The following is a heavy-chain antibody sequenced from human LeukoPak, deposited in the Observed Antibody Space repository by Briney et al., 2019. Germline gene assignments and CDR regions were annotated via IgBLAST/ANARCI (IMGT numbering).Heavy chain of an antibody. CDR1: GFTFSSYG. Sequence: GGSVRLSCAACGFTFSSYGMQWVAPAPGRGLVGVAVLWYDGSNKYYADAGKGRFTIPRDKCKNTLYLQTNSMRAEDTAVYYCARDSHSSGWYGVNYYYYYGMDVWGQGTTVTVSS. D-gene: IGHD6-19*01. V-gene: IGHV3-33*01. J-gene: IGHJ6*02. CDR3: ARDSHSSGWYGVNYYYYYGMDV. CDR2: LWYDGSNK.